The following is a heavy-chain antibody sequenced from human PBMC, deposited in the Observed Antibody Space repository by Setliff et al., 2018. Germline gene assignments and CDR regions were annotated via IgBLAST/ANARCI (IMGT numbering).Heavy chain of an antibody. CDR3: AKVLDTTGYYYFDF. CDR1: GYTFSSYA. J-gene: IGHJ4*02. D-gene: IGHD3-22*01. CDR2: ISWDGTKT. Sequence: PGGSLRLSCVASGYTFSSYAIHWVRQAPGKGLEWVALISWDGTKTSYADSVRGRFTISRDGSKSTFYLDMSSLRSEDTAVYYCAKVLDTTGYYYFDFWGQGTLVTVSS. V-gene: IGHV3-30*18.